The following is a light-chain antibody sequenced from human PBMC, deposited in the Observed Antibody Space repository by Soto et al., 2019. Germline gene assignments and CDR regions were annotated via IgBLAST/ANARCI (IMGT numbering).Light chain of an antibody. CDR3: QQYNSFSLT. J-gene: IGKJ4*01. V-gene: IGKV1-5*03. CDR2: KTS. Sequence: DIQMTQSPSTLSASVGDRVTITCRASQTISSWLAWYQQKPGKAPKLLIYKTSNLQSGVPSRFSGSRSGTEFSLTISSLQPDDFATDYCQQYNSFSLTFGGGTRVEVK. CDR1: QTISSW.